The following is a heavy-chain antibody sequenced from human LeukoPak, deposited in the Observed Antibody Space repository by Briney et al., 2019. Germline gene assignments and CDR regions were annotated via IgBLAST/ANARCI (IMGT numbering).Heavy chain of an antibody. V-gene: IGHV3-53*01. D-gene: IGHD3-10*01. Sequence: GGSLRLSCAASGFTVSSNFLTWVRQAPGKGLEWVSIIYSGGTTYYADSVKGRFTTSRDNSKNTLYLQMDSLRAEDSAVYYCARYYYGSGSSNYYFDYWGQGTLVTVSS. CDR3: ARYYYGSGSSNYYFDY. CDR2: IYSGGTT. J-gene: IGHJ4*02. CDR1: GFTVSSNF.